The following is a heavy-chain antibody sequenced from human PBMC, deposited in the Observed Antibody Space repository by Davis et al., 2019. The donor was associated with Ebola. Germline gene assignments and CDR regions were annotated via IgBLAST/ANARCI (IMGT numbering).Heavy chain of an antibody. J-gene: IGHJ4*02. CDR2: IRNKAYGGTT. CDR3: ARESGGGIDY. CDR1: GFNFGEYA. D-gene: IGHD1-26*01. Sequence: PGGSLRLSCTASGFNFGEYALTWVRQPPRKGLEWVGFIRNKAYGGTTEYAVSVKGRFTISREDSGNIAYLQMNSLKIEDTAVYYCARESGGGIDYWGQGTLVTVSS. V-gene: IGHV3-49*04.